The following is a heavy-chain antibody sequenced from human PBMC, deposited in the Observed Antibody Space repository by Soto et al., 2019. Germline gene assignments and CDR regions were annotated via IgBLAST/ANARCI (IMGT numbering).Heavy chain of an antibody. V-gene: IGHV4-59*02. J-gene: IGHJ5*02. CDR2: IYFSGST. D-gene: IGHD3-16*01. CDR1: GGSVNPFY. CDR3: AKRSRDYAAWXDP. Sequence: SETLSLTCTVSGGSVNPFYWTWIRQPPGKGLEWIGNIYFSGSTNYNPSLQSRVTMSIGTSKNQFSLHLSSVTAADTAVYYCAKRSRDYAAWXDPWGQGTLVTVSS.